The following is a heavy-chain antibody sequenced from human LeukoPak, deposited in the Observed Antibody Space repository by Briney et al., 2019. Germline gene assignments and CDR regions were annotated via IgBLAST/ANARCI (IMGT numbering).Heavy chain of an antibody. Sequence: GGSLRLSCAASGFTFSSYGMHWVRQAPGKGLEWVAVIWYDGSKEYYEDSVKGRFTISRDDSKNTLYLQMNSLRGEDTAVYYCARASPGVTMDYWGQGTLVTVSS. D-gene: IGHD2-21*02. J-gene: IGHJ4*02. CDR3: ARASPGVTMDY. CDR2: IWYDGSKE. CDR1: GFTFSSYG. V-gene: IGHV3-33*01.